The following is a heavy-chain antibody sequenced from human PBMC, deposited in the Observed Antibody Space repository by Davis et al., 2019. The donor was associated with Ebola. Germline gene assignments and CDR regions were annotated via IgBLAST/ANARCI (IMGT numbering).Heavy chain of an antibody. CDR2: ISGSSGSTI. V-gene: IGHV3-23*01. Sequence: GGSLRLSCAASGFTFSSYAMSWVRQAPGKGLEWVSGISGSSGSTIYYADSVKGRFTISRDNAKKSLYLQMNSLRAEDTAVYYCARDLRGRYYYYGMDVWSQGTTVTVSS. CDR3: ARDLRGRYYYYGMDV. CDR1: GFTFSSYA. J-gene: IGHJ6*02.